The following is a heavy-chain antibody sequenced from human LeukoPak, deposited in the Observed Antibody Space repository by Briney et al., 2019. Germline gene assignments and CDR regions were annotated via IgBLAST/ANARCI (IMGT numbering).Heavy chain of an antibody. CDR1: GGSMIGHY. J-gene: IGHJ4*02. Sequence: SETLSLTCTVSGGSMIGHYWSWIRQPPGKGLQWMGFVLYSGSTNYNPSLESRVTISIDTSKNQFSLKLRSVTDADTAVYYCARDRLDWGQGTLVTVSS. CDR2: VLYSGST. V-gene: IGHV4-59*11. CDR3: ARDRLD.